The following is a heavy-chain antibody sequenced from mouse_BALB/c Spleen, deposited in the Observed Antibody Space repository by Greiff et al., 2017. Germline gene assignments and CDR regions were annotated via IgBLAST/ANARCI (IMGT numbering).Heavy chain of an antibody. CDR1: GFNIKDSY. CDR3: TRGYAMDY. Sequence: VQLQQSGAELVKPGASVKLSCTASGFNIKDSYMHWVKQRPEQGLEWIGRIDPANGNTKYDPKFQGKATITADTSSNTAYLQLSSLTSEDTAVYYSTRGYAMDYWGQGTTVTVSS. V-gene: IGHV14-3*02. J-gene: IGHJ4*01. CDR2: IDPANGNT.